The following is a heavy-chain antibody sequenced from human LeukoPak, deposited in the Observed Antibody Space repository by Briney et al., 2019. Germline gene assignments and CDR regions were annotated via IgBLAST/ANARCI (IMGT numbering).Heavy chain of an antibody. D-gene: IGHD3-22*01. CDR1: GYTFTSYG. CDR2: INPNSGGT. J-gene: IGHJ3*02. V-gene: IGHV1-2*06. Sequence: GASVKVSCKASGYTFTSYGISWVRQAPGQGLEWMGRINPNSGGTNYAQKFQGRVTMTRDTSISTAYMELSRLRSDDTAVYYCARGESSGYPHPISDDAFDIWGQGTMVTVSS. CDR3: ARGESSGYPHPISDDAFDI.